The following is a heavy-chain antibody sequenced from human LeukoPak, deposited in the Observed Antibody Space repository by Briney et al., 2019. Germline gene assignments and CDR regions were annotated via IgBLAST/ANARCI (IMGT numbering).Heavy chain of an antibody. CDR3: ARGSRFLDY. Sequence: RASVKVSCKASGYTFTSDYIHWVRQVPGQGLEWLGIINPSGGRTTYGQNFQGRVTMTRDTSTSTVCVELSSLRSEDTAVYYCARGSRFLDYWGQGTLVTVSS. V-gene: IGHV1-46*01. D-gene: IGHD3-3*01. CDR2: INPSGGRT. CDR1: GYTFTSDY. J-gene: IGHJ4*02.